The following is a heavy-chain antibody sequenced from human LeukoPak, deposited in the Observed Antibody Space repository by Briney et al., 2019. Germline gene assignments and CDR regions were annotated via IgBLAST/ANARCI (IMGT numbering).Heavy chain of an antibody. D-gene: IGHD3-22*01. CDR1: VFTLTSVS. CDR2: ISGTSSYI. V-gene: IGHV3-21*01. J-gene: IGHJ4*02. Sequence: PGGSLSLSCAASVFTLTSVSTDWVRQAPGKGLEWVSSISGTSSYIYYADAVKGRFTISRDNAKNSLYLQMNSLRAEDTAVYYCARVVYYDNSGYAYWGQGTLVTVSS. CDR3: ARVVYYDNSGYAY.